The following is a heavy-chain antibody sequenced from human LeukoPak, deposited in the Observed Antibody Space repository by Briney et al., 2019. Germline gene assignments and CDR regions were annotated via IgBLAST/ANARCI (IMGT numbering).Heavy chain of an antibody. CDR2: IYYSGST. CDR3: ARRAMGSRGSDY. J-gene: IGHJ4*02. D-gene: IGHD2/OR15-2a*01. Sequence: SETLSLTCTVSGGSISSSSYYWDWIRQPPGKGLEWIGSIYYSGSTYYNPSLKSRVTMSVDTSKNQFSLKLSSVTAADTAVYYCARRAMGSRGSDYWGQGTLVTVSS. CDR1: GGSISSSSYY. V-gene: IGHV4-39*01.